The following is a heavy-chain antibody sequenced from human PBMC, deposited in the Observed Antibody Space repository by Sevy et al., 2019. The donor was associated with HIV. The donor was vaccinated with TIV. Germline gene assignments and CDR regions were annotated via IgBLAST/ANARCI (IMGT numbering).Heavy chain of an antibody. V-gene: IGHV3-9*01. CDR3: ARDVSSGHTADSYYYYYGLDV. CDR1: GFTFDAHA. CDR2: INWNSGII. J-gene: IGHJ6*02. D-gene: IGHD6-19*01. Sequence: GGFLRLSCAASGFTFDAHAMHWVRQSPGKGLEWVSGINWNSGIIAYADSVKDRLTISRDNAKNSLHLQMNSLRTEDTALYFCARDVSSGHTADSYYYYYGLDVWVQGTTVTVSS.